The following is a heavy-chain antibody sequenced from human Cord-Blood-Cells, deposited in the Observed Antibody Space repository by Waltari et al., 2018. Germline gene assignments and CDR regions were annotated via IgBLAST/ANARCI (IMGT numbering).Heavy chain of an antibody. CDR1: GGSFSGYY. V-gene: IGHV4-34*01. CDR3: ARGGCSSTSCYYFDY. D-gene: IGHD2-2*01. CDR2: INHSGST. Sequence: QVQLQQWGAGLLTPSETLSLTCAVYGGSFSGYYWSWIRQPPGKGLEWIGEINHSGSTNYNPTLKSRVTISVDTSKNQFSLKVGSVTAADTAVYYCARGGCSSTSCYYFDYWGQGTLVTVSS. J-gene: IGHJ4*02.